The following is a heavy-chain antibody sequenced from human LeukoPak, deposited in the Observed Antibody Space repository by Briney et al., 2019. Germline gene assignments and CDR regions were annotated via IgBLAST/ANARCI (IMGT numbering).Heavy chain of an antibody. Sequence: GGSLRLSCAASGFTFSSYSMNWVRQAPGKGLEWVSYISSSSSTIYYADSVKGRFTISRDNSKNTLYLQMNSLRAEDTAVYYCARVDIVATGAFDIWGQGTMVTVSS. CDR3: ARVDIVATGAFDI. CDR1: GFTFSSYS. CDR2: ISSSSSTI. D-gene: IGHD5-12*01. V-gene: IGHV3-48*01. J-gene: IGHJ3*02.